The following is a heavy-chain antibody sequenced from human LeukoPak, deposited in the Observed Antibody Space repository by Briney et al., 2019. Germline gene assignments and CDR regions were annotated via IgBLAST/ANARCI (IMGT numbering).Heavy chain of an antibody. D-gene: IGHD6-13*01. J-gene: IGHJ4*02. V-gene: IGHV4-4*07. Sequence: SETLSLTCTVSGGSISSYYRSWIRQAAGKGLEWIGRIYASGSTNYNPSLKSRVIMSVDTSKNQFSLKLSSVTAADTAVYYCARATGLDSSSWVDLYYFDYWGQGTLVTVSS. CDR2: IYASGST. CDR1: GGSISSYY. CDR3: ARATGLDSSSWVDLYYFDY.